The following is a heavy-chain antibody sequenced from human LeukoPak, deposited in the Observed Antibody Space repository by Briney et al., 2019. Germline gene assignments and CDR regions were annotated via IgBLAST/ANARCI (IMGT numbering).Heavy chain of an antibody. D-gene: IGHD2-2*01. J-gene: IGHJ1*01. CDR3: ARGYCSSTSCYPEAEYFQH. CDR2: MNPNSGNT. CDR1: GYTFTSYD. Sequence: ASVKVSCKASGYTFTSYDINWVRQATGQGLEWMGWMNPNSGNTRYAQKFQGRVTMTRDTSISTAYMELSSLRSEDTAVYYCARGYCSSTSCYPEAEYFQHWGQGTLVTVSS. V-gene: IGHV1-8*01.